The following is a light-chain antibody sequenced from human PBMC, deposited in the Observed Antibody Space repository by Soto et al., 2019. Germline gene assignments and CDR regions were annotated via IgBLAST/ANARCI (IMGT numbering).Light chain of an antibody. CDR2: DNN. V-gene: IGLV1-51*01. Sequence: QSVLTQPPSVSAAPGQKVTISCSGSSSNIGRNSVSWYQQLPGAAPKLLIYDNNKRPSGIPDRFSGSKSDTSATLDITGLQTGDEADYYCGTWDNSLSGVVFGGGTKLT. J-gene: IGLJ2*01. CDR3: GTWDNSLSGVV. CDR1: SSNIGRNS.